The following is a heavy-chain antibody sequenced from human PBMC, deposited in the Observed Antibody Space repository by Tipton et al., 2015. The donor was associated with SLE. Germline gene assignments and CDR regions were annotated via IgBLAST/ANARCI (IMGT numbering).Heavy chain of an antibody. J-gene: IGHJ4*02. D-gene: IGHD6-19*01. CDR1: GGSISSGSYY. CDR3: ARGSLAVAAPYFDY. CDR2: IYYSGST. V-gene: IGHV4-61*10. Sequence: TLSLTCTVSGGSISSGSYYWSWIRQPAGKGLEWIGHIYYSGSTNYNPSLKSRVTISVDTSKNQFSLKLSSVTAADTAAYYCARGSLAVAAPYFDYWGQGTLVTVSS.